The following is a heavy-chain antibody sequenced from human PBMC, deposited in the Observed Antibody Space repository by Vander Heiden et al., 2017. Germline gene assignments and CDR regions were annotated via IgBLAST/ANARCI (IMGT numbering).Heavy chain of an antibody. J-gene: IGHJ5*02. V-gene: IGHV3-23*01. CDR2: ISNSGGST. CDR1: GFTFSSYA. CDR3: AMLNVASATSS. Sequence: EVQLLESGGGLVQPGGSLSLSCAASGFTFSSYAMTWVRQAPGKGLEWVSSISNSGGSTFYADSVKGRFSSSRDNSKNTLYLQMNSLRAEDTAVFYCAMLNVASATSSWGQGTLVTVSS. D-gene: IGHD2-15*01.